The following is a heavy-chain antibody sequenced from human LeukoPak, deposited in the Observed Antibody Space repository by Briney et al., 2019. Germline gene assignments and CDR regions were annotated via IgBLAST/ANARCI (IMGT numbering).Heavy chain of an antibody. CDR3: TRDGYYYDSSGLEPFDY. V-gene: IGHV3-15*01. D-gene: IGHD3-22*01. Sequence: GGSLRLSCAASGFTFSNAWMIWVRQAPGKGLEWVGRIKSKTDGGTTDYAAPVKGRFTISRDDSKSIAYLQMNSLKTEDTAVYYCTRDGYYYDSSGLEPFDYWGQGTLVTVSS. CDR1: GFTFSNAW. J-gene: IGHJ4*02. CDR2: IKSKTDGGTT.